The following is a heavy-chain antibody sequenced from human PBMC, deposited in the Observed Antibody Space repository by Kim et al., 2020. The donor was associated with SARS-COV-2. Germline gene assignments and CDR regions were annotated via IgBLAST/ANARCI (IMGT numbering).Heavy chain of an antibody. V-gene: IGHV3-33*01. CDR1: GFTFSSYG. J-gene: IGHJ1*01. Sequence: GGSLRLSCAASGFTFSSYGMHWVRQAPGKGLEWVAVIWYDGSNKYYADSVKGRFTISRDNSKNTLYLQMNSLRAEDTAVYYCARDEGLAAAGYFQHWGQGTLVTVSS. CDR3: ARDEGLAAAGYFQH. D-gene: IGHD6-13*01. CDR2: IWYDGSNK.